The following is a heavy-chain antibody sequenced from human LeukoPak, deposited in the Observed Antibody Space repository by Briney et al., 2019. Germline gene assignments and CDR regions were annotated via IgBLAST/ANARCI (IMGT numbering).Heavy chain of an antibody. CDR3: ARGILSGIAVAGTAYFDY. V-gene: IGHV4-34*01. CDR2: INHSGST. CDR1: GGSFIGYY. J-gene: IGHJ4*02. D-gene: IGHD6-19*01. Sequence: SETLSLTCAVYGGSFIGYYWSWIRQPPGKGLEWIGEINHSGSTNYNPSLKSRVTISVDTSKNQFSLKLNSVTAADTAVYYCARGILSGIAVAGTAYFDYWGQGTLVTVSS.